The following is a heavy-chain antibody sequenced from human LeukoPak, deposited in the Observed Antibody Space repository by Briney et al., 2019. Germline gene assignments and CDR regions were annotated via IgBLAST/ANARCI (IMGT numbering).Heavy chain of an antibody. V-gene: IGHV4-34*01. J-gene: IGHJ6*03. CDR3: ARGMVYAINYMDV. CDR2: INHSGST. Sequence: SSETLSLTCAVYGGSFSGYYWSWIRQPPGKGLEWIGEINHSGSTNYNPSLKSRVTISVDTSKNQFSLKLSSVTAADTAVYYCARGMVYAINYMDVWGKGTTVTVSS. CDR1: GGSFSGYY. D-gene: IGHD2-8*01.